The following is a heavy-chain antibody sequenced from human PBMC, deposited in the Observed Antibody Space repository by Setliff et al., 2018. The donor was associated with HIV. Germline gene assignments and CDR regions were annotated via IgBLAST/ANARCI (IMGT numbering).Heavy chain of an antibody. CDR3: ARLDSDNPSSNYWFFDL. Sequence: PSETLSLTCTVSGGTIASGGHYWSWIRQHPGKGLEWIGYIFYSGDTSYNPSLKSRITISLDRSQNHFSLRLTSVAAADTAIYYCARLDSDNPSSNYWFFDLWGRGTLVTVSS. J-gene: IGHJ2*01. D-gene: IGHD5-18*01. V-gene: IGHV4-31*03. CDR1: GGTIASGGHY. CDR2: IFYSGDT.